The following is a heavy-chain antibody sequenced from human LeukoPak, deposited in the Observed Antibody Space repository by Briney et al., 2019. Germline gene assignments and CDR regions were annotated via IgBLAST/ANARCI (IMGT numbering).Heavy chain of an antibody. CDR3: AREEADYYYYYMDV. V-gene: IGHV4-4*07. CDR2: IYTSGST. D-gene: IGHD6-13*01. J-gene: IGHJ6*03. Sequence: NPSETLSLTCTVSGGSISSYYWSWIRQPAGKGLEWIGRIYTSGSTNYNPSLKSRVTMSVDTSKNQFSLKLSSVTAADTAVYYCAREEADYYYYYMDVWGKGTTVTISS. CDR1: GGSISSYY.